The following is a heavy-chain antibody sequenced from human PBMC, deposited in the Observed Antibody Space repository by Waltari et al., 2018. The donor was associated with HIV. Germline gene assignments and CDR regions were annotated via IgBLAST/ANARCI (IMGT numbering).Heavy chain of an antibody. Sequence: VKLVQSGAEVTQTGSSVKVSCKASGGTFNRYSMRWVRQAPGQGLEWMGGIIPMFGTANYAQKFQGRVTLTADESTSVVYMELSSLRSEDTAVYYCAREGFGNFNPGMDVWGQGTTVTVSS. J-gene: IGHJ6*02. CDR3: AREGFGNFNPGMDV. V-gene: IGHV1-69*01. D-gene: IGHD3-10*01. CDR2: IIPMFGTA. CDR1: GGTFNRYS.